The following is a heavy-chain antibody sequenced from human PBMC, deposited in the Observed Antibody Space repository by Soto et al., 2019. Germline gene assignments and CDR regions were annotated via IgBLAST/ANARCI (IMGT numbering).Heavy chain of an antibody. CDR3: ARDLKSGSYWYFDY. CDR1: GYTFTSYG. CDR2: ISAYNGNT. J-gene: IGHJ4*02. D-gene: IGHD1-26*01. V-gene: IGHV1-18*01. Sequence: GASVKVSCKASGYTFTSYGISWVRQALGQGLEWMGWISAYNGNTNYAQKLQGRVTMTTDTSTSTAYMELRSLRSDDTAVYYCARDLKSGSYWYFDYWGQGTLVTVSS.